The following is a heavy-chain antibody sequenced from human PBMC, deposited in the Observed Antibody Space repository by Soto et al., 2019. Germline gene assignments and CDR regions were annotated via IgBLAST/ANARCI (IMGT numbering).Heavy chain of an antibody. CDR2: INPNSGGT. CDR1: GYTFTGYY. CDR3: ARVVVVTAIRHDAFDI. J-gene: IGHJ3*02. D-gene: IGHD2-21*02. V-gene: IGHV1-2*02. Sequence: ASVKVSCKASGYTFTGYYMHWVRQAPRQGLEWMGWINPNSGGTNYAQKFQGRVTMTRDTSISTAYMELSRLRSDDTAVYYCARVVVVTAIRHDAFDIWGQGTMVTVSS.